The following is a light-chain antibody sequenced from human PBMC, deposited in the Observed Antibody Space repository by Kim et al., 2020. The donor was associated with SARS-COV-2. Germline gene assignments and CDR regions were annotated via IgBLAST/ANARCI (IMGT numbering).Light chain of an antibody. V-gene: IGLV3-19*01. J-gene: IGLJ2*01. Sequence: ALGHKVRITSQGESLRSYYARWYQQKPGQAPVLVIYGKNNPPSGIPDRFSGSSSGNAASLTITGAQAEDEADYYCNSRDSSGNHVVFGGGTQLTVL. CDR1: SLRSYY. CDR3: NSRDSSGNHVV. CDR2: GKN.